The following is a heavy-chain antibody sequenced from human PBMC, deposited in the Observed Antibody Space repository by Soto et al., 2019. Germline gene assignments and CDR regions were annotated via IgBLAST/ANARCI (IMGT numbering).Heavy chain of an antibody. Sequence: PSDTLSLTCTVSRVSISSSIYYWGLIRQPPGKGLEWIGSIYYSGSTYYNPSLKSRVTISVDTSKNQFSLKLSSVTAADTAVYYCARGSMVRGVIGYYYYGMDVWGQGTTVT. J-gene: IGHJ6*02. V-gene: IGHV4-39*01. CDR2: IYYSGST. CDR1: RVSISSSIYY. D-gene: IGHD3-10*01. CDR3: ARGSMVRGVIGYYYYGMDV.